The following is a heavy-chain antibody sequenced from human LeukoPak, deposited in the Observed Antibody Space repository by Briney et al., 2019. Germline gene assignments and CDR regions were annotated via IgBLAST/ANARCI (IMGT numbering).Heavy chain of an antibody. CDR2: IIPIFTTE. Sequence: SMKVACKASAATFSSYAISWDRQAPGHWLEWIGRIIPIFTTENHAQKFHGRVTNTTDESTSTAYMELSSLRSEDKAVYYCARDVTVAGTFTRQNYYYYMDVWGKGTTVTVSS. J-gene: IGHJ6*03. D-gene: IGHD6-19*01. V-gene: IGHV1-69*05. CDR1: AATFSSYA. CDR3: ARDVTVAGTFTRQNYYYYMDV.